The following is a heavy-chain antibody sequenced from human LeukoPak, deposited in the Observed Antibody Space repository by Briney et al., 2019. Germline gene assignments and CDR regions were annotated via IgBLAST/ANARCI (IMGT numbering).Heavy chain of an antibody. CDR2: IKQDGSEK. J-gene: IGHJ6*03. Sequence: PGGSLRLSCAASGFTFSSHWMSWVRQAPGKGLEWVANIKQDGSEKYYVDSVKGRFTISRDNAKNSLYLQMNSLRAEDTAVYYCARDGGYVDTAMVRGFCMDVWGKGTTVTVSS. D-gene: IGHD5-18*01. CDR3: ARDGGYVDTAMVRGFCMDV. CDR1: GFTFSSHW. V-gene: IGHV3-7*01.